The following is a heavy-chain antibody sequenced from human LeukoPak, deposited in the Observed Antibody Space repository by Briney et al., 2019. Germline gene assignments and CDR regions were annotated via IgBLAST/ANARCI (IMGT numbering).Heavy chain of an antibody. CDR2: INPNSGGT. D-gene: IGHD1-26*01. V-gene: IGHV1-2*02. CDR1: GYTFTGYY. CDR3: ARASSWELLLDY. Sequence: GASVKVSCKASGYTFTGYYMHWVRQAPGQGLEWMGWINPNSGGTNYAQKFQGRVTMTRDTSISTAYMELRSLRSDDTAVYYCARASSWELLLDYWGQGTLVTVSS. J-gene: IGHJ4*02.